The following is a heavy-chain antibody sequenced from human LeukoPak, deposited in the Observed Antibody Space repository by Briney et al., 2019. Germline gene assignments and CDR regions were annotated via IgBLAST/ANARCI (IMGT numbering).Heavy chain of an antibody. CDR1: GYSFTSYW. J-gene: IGHJ3*02. CDR3: ARPNKDVYCTNGVCYTVGAFDI. D-gene: IGHD2-8*01. Sequence: GESLKISCKGSGYSFTSYWIGWVRQMPGKGLEWMGIIYPGDSDTRYSPSFQGQVTISADKSISTAYLQWSSLKASDTAMYYCARPNKDVYCTNGVCYTVGAFDIWGQGTMVTVSS. CDR2: IYPGDSDT. V-gene: IGHV5-51*01.